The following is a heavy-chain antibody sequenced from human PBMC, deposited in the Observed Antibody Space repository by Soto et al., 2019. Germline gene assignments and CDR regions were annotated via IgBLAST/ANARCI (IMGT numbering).Heavy chain of an antibody. Sequence: GSLRLSCASSGFTFIRYGMHWVRQAPGKGLEWVSAITDSGSGTYYADSVKGRFTISRDNSKNTLYLQMNSLRDEDTAVYYCAKDLRATTSRGVFDIWGQGTMVTVSS. CDR3: AKDLRATTSRGVFDI. CDR1: GFTFIRYG. V-gene: IGHV3-23*01. CDR2: ITDSGSGT. J-gene: IGHJ3*02. D-gene: IGHD5-12*01.